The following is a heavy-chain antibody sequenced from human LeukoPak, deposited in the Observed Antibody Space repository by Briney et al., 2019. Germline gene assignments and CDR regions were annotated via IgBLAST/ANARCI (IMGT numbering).Heavy chain of an antibody. CDR1: GYTFTSYG. CDR3: ARDYLDIVVVPAAMRYYYYGMDV. V-gene: IGHV1-18*01. J-gene: IGHJ6*02. Sequence: VASVTVSCKASGYTFTSYGISWVRQAPGQGLEWMGWISAYNGNTNYAQKLQGRVTMTTDTSTSTAYMELRSLRSDDTAVYYCARDYLDIVVVPAAMRYYYYGMDVWGQGTTVTVSS. D-gene: IGHD2-2*03. CDR2: ISAYNGNT.